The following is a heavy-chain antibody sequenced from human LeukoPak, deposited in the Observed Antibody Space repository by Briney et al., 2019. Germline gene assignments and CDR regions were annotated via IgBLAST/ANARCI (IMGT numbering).Heavy chain of an antibody. J-gene: IGHJ3*02. V-gene: IGHV1-18*01. Sequence: GASVKVSCKASGYTFTSYDINWVRQAPGQGLEWMGWISAYNGNTNYAQKLQGRVTMATDTSTSTAYMELRSLRSDDTAVYYCARVAGYSIYDAFDXXGQGTMVTVSS. CDR2: ISAYNGNT. CDR3: ARVAGYSIYDAFDX. CDR1: GYTFTSYD. D-gene: IGHD6-13*01.